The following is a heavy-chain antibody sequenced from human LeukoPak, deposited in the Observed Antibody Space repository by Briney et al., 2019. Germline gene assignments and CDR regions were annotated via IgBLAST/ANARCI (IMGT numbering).Heavy chain of an antibody. J-gene: IGHJ6*03. V-gene: IGHV4-39*07. CDR1: GGSLNSGRYY. CDR3: ARASWRVNYYYYYYMDV. Sequence: PSETLSLTCTVSGGSLNSGRYYWRWLRQPAGKGLEWIGSIYYSGSTYYNPSLKSRVTISVDTSKNQFSLKLSSVTAADTAVYYCARASWRVNYYYYYYMDVWGKGTTVTVSS. CDR2: IYYSGST.